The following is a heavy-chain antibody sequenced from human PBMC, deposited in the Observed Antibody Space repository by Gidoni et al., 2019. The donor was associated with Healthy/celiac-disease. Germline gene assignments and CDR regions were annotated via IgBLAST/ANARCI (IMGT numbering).Heavy chain of an antibody. CDR1: GFTFSSYA. V-gene: IGHV3-23*01. CDR2: ISGSGGST. D-gene: IGHD3-10*01. J-gene: IGHJ4*02. Sequence: EVQLLESGGGLVQPGGSLRLSCAASGFTFSSYAMSWVRQAPGKGLEWVSAISGSGGSTYYADSVKGRFTISRDNSKNTLYLQMNSLRAEDTAVYYCAKDHSGSGSSPEYYFDYWGQGTLVTVSS. CDR3: AKDHSGSGSSPEYYFDY.